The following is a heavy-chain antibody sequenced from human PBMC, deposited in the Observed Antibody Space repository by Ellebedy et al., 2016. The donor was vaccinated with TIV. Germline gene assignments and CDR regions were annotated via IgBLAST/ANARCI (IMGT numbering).Heavy chain of an antibody. CDR2: INHSGST. D-gene: IGHD6-19*01. Sequence: SETLSLTXAVYGGSFSGYYWSWIRQPPGKGLEWIGEINHSGSTNYNPSLKSRVTISVDTSKNQFSLKLSSVTAADTAVYYCARRGEQWLPRYWGQGTLVTVSS. V-gene: IGHV4-34*01. CDR3: ARRGEQWLPRY. J-gene: IGHJ4*02. CDR1: GGSFSGYY.